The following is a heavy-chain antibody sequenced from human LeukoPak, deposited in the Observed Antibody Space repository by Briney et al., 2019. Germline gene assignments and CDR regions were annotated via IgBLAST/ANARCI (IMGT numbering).Heavy chain of an antibody. CDR2: IIPIFGTA. V-gene: IGHV1-69*05. D-gene: IGHD3-22*01. CDR1: GGTFSSYA. J-gene: IGHJ4*02. Sequence: GSSVKVSCKASGGTFSSYAISWVRQAPGQGLEWMGGIIPIFGTANYAQKFQGRVTITTDESTSTAYMELSSLRPEDTAVYYCASSHVEYDSSGYYLDYWGQGTLVTVSS. CDR3: ASSHVEYDSSGYYLDY.